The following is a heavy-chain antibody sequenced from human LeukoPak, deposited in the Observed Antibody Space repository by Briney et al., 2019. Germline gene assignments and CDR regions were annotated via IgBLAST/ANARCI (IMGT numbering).Heavy chain of an antibody. D-gene: IGHD5-12*01. Sequence: GASVKVSCKASGYTFTSYYMHWVRQAPGQGLEWMGIINPSGGSTSYAQKFQGRVTITRNTSISTAYMELSSLRSEDTAVYYCARGSGLRPNYYYYYYMDVWGKGTTVTVSS. J-gene: IGHJ6*03. CDR1: GYTFTSYY. CDR2: INPSGGST. CDR3: ARGSGLRPNYYYYYYMDV. V-gene: IGHV1-46*01.